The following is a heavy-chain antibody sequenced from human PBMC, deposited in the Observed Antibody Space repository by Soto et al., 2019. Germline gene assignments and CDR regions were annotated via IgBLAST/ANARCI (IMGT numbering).Heavy chain of an antibody. Sequence: ASVKVSCKASGYTFTGYYMHWVRQAPGQGLEWMGWINPNSGGTNYAQKFQGRVTMTRDTSISTAYMELSRLRSDDTAVYYCARERGYMLRGVTSEINWFDPWGQGTLVTVYS. CDR1: GYTFTGYY. D-gene: IGHD3-10*01. CDR2: INPNSGGT. J-gene: IGHJ5*02. V-gene: IGHV1-2*02. CDR3: ARERGYMLRGVTSEINWFDP.